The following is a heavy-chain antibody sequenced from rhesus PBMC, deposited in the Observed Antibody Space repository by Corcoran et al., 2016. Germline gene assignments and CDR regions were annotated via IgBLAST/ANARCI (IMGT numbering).Heavy chain of an antibody. Sequence: QVQLQESGPGLVKPSETLPLPCAVSGASISSNYWSCIRQPPGSGLEWIGYITYGGSTSYNPSLKSRVTSSRDTSKNQFSLKLSSVTAADTAVYYCARDHYSSWVGNLDYWGQGVLVTVSS. CDR3: ARDHYSSWVGNLDY. V-gene: IGHV4-122*02. CDR2: ITYGGST. CDR1: GASISSNY. D-gene: IGHD6-13*01. J-gene: IGHJ4*01.